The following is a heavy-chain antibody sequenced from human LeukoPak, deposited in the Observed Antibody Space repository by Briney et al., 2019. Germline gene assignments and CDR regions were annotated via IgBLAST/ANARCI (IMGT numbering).Heavy chain of an antibody. CDR1: GGSISSGGYY. D-gene: IGHD3-10*01. Sequence: SETLSLTCTVSGGSISSGGYYWSWIRQHPGKGLEWIGYIYYSGSTYYNPSLKSRVTISVDTSKNQFSLKPSSVTAADTAVYYCARDRYYGSGSYDYWGQGTLVTVSS. V-gene: IGHV4-31*03. CDR3: ARDRYYGSGSYDY. J-gene: IGHJ4*02. CDR2: IYYSGST.